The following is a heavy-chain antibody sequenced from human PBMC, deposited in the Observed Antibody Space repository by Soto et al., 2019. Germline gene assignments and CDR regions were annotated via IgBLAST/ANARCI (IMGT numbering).Heavy chain of an antibody. Sequence: GGSLRLSCAASGFTFSSYGMHWVRQAPGKGLEWVAVISYDGSNKYYADSVKGRLTNFRDNSKNTLYLQMNSLRAEDTAVYYCAKDLDGGNHEGCFDYWGQGTLVTVSS. CDR1: GFTFSSYG. D-gene: IGHD2-15*01. J-gene: IGHJ4*02. CDR3: AKDLDGGNHEGCFDY. V-gene: IGHV3-30*18. CDR2: ISYDGSNK.